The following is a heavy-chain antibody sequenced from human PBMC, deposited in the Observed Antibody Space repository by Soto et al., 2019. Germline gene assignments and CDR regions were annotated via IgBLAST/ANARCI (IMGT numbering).Heavy chain of an antibody. CDR1: GGTFSSYA. Sequence: QVQLVQSGAEVKKPGSSVKVSCKASGGTFSSYAISWVRQSPGQGLEWMGGVIPIFGTANYAQKFQGRVTITADESTSRADMGLSSVRSEDTAVYYCARESAYYDVWSGSRGGAFDIWGQGTMVTVSS. CDR2: VIPIFGTA. CDR3: ARESAYYDVWSGSRGGAFDI. D-gene: IGHD3-3*01. J-gene: IGHJ3*02. V-gene: IGHV1-69*12.